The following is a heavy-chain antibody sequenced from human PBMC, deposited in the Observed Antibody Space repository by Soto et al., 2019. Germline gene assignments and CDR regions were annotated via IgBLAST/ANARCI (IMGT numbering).Heavy chain of an antibody. D-gene: IGHD6-13*01. V-gene: IGHV4-61*01. CDR2: IYYSGST. J-gene: IGHJ6*02. Sequence: PSETLSLTCTVSGGSVSSGSYYWSWIRQPPGKGLEWIGYIYYSGSTNYNPSLKSRFTISVDTSKNQFSLKLSSVTAADTAVYYCARVPHSISWYGGEVLRQSYGMDFWGQGTTVTVSS. CDR1: GGSVSSGSYY. CDR3: ARVPHSISWYGGEVLRQSYGMDF.